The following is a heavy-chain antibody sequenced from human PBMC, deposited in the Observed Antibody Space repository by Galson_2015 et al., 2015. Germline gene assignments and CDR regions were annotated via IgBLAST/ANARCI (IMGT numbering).Heavy chain of an antibody. Sequence: SGDEVEQPGESLSISCTGSGSSFTRYWVGWGRQMLGKGLEWMGIIYPGDSDTTYSPSFQGQVTISAEKSISTAYLQWSSLKASDTAMYYCVRKGCTNGVCYPDWFDPWGQGTLVTVSS. V-gene: IGHV5-51*03. J-gene: IGHJ5*02. CDR2: IYPGDSDT. CDR3: VRKGCTNGVCYPDWFDP. D-gene: IGHD2-8*01. CDR1: GSSFTRYW.